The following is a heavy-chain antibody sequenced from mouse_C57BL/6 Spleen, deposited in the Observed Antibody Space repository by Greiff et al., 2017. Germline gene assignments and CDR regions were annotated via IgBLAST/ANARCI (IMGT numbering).Heavy chain of an antibody. CDR1: GYTFTSYW. J-gene: IGHJ4*01. CDR2: IYPGSGST. CDR3: ARTGSVVASYYAMDY. Sequence: QVQLKQPGAELVKPGASVKMSCKASGYTFTSYWITWVKQRPGQGLAWIGDIYPGSGSTTYNEKFKSKATLTVDTSSSTAYMQLSSLTSEDSAVYYCARTGSVVASYYAMDYWGQGTSVTVSS. D-gene: IGHD1-1*01. V-gene: IGHV1-55*01.